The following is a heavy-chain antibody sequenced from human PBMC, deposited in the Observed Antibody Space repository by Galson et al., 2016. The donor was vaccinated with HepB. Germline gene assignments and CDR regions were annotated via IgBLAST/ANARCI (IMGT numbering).Heavy chain of an antibody. V-gene: IGHV3-30*18. CDR2: MAYDGRNS. Sequence: SLRLSCAASGFRLSDAGMHWVRQAPGKGLEWVAVMAYDGRNSYYADSVKGRFIFSRDISKNTVFLQMDSLRTDDTAVYYCAKEQGERFFDHWGQGTLVTVSS. D-gene: IGHD2-21*01. J-gene: IGHJ4*02. CDR3: AKEQGERFFDH. CDR1: GFRLSDAG.